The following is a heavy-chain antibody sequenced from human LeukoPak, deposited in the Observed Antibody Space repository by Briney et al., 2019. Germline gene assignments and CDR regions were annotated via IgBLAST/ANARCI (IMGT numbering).Heavy chain of an antibody. J-gene: IGHJ4*02. D-gene: IGHD6-13*01. CDR3: ARDLLWSWYSGFDY. V-gene: IGHV4-4*07. CDR2: IYTSGST. Sequence: PSETLSLTRTVSGGSISSYYWSWIRQPAGKGLEWIGRIYTSGSTNYNPSLKSRVTMSVDTSKNQFSLKLSSVTAADTAVYYCARDLLWSWYSGFDYWGQGTLVTVSS. CDR1: GGSISSYY.